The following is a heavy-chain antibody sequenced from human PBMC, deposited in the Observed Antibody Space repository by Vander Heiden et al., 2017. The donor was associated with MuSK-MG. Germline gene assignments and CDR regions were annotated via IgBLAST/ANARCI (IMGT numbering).Heavy chain of an antibody. D-gene: IGHD6-19*01. CDR3: ARGMYSSTPRHSDY. CDR1: GFTFNDYA. Sequence: EVQLLESGGALVQPGGSLRLTCAASGFTFNDYAMNWVRQAPGKGLEWVSGVTGDGVNTYYADSVRGRFTISRDISKSTVYLQLSSLRAEDTAVYYCARGMYSSTPRHSDYWGQGTLVTVSS. V-gene: IGHV3-23*01. CDR2: VTGDGVNT. J-gene: IGHJ4*02.